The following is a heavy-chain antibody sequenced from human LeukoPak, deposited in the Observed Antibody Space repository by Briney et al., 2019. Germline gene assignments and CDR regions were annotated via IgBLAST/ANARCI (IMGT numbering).Heavy chain of an antibody. CDR1: GFTFSTYW. Sequence: QPGGSLRLSCAASGFTFSTYWMHWVRQVPGKGLVWVSRVNREGTTSAYADSVKGRFTISRDNDKNTLYLQMNRLRVEDTAVYYCARDVDWILFDYWGQGTLVTVSS. D-gene: IGHD3-9*01. J-gene: IGHJ4*02. CDR3: ARDVDWILFDY. CDR2: VNREGTTS. V-gene: IGHV3-74*01.